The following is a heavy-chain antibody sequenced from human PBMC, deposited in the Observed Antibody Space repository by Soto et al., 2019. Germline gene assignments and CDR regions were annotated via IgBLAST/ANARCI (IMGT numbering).Heavy chain of an antibody. CDR3: AITTCSATSCYLELIY. Sequence: ASVKVSCKASGYTFTNSGISWVRQAPGQVLEWMGWVSGYNGNTNYAQKVQGRVTMTTDTSTNTAYMELRSLRSDDTAVYYCAITTCSATSCYLELIYWGQGTLVTVSS. D-gene: IGHD2-2*01. J-gene: IGHJ4*02. CDR2: VSGYNGNT. V-gene: IGHV1-18*04. CDR1: GYTFTNSG.